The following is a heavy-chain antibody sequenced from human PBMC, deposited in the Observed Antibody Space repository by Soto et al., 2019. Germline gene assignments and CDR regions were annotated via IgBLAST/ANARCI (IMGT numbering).Heavy chain of an antibody. J-gene: IGHJ3*02. CDR1: GFSLSTSGVG. CDR3: AHSLPDRYSSGWHEFDAFDI. Sequence: QITLKESGPTLVKPTQTLTLTCTFSGFSLSTSGVGVGWIRQPPGKALEWLALIYWNDDKRYSPSLKSRLTITKDTSKNQVVLTMTNMDPVDTATYYCAHSLPDRYSSGWHEFDAFDIWGQGTMVTVSS. V-gene: IGHV2-5*01. D-gene: IGHD6-19*01. CDR2: IYWNDDK.